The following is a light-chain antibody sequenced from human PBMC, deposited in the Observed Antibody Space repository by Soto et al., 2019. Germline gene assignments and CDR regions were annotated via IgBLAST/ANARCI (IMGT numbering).Light chain of an antibody. CDR2: WPS. J-gene: IGKJ1*01. V-gene: IGKV4-1*01. CDR1: QSVLYSSNNRNY. Sequence: DIVMTQSPDSLAESLGERATINCKSSQSVLYSSNNRNYLAWYQQKPGQAPKFLISWPSTRESGVPDRFSHSGCGTDFTLSISSLQAEDGAVYYCQQYWYTPRSFGRGTNVEIK. CDR3: QQYWYTPRS.